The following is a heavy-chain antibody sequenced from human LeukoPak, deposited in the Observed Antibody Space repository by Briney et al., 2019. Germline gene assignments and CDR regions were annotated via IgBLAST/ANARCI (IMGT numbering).Heavy chain of an antibody. D-gene: IGHD2-15*01. J-gene: IGHJ6*03. Sequence: PSETLSLTCTVSGGSISSYYWSWIRQPAGKGLEWIGRIYTSGSTNYNPSLKSRVTMSVDTSKNQFSLKLSSVTAADTAVYYCARELVGQYCSGGSCYNFYYYYYMDVWGEGTTVAVSS. CDR1: GGSISSYY. CDR3: ARELVGQYCSGGSCYNFYYYYYMDV. CDR2: IYTSGST. V-gene: IGHV4-4*07.